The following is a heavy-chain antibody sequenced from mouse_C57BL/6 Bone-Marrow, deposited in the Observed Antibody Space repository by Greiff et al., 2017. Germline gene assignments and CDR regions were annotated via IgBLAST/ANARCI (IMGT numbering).Heavy chain of an antibody. CDR3: GRSSYYGSSYGAWFAY. D-gene: IGHD1-1*01. CDR1: GYTFTSYW. Sequence: QVQLQQPGAELVKPGASVKLSCKASGYTFTSYWMHWVKQRPGQGLEWIGMIHPNSGSTNYNEKFKSKATLTVDKSSSTAYMQLSSLPSEDSAVDYWGRSSYYGSSYGAWFAYWGQGTLVTVAA. J-gene: IGHJ3*01. V-gene: IGHV1-64*01. CDR2: IHPNSGST.